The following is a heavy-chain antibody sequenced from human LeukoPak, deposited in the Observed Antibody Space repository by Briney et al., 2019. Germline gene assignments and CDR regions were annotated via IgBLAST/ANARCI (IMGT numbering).Heavy chain of an antibody. CDR3: ARADYPPGVVVVPAATYFDY. V-gene: IGHV4-30-2*01. CDR2: IYHSGST. D-gene: IGHD2-2*01. CDR1: GGSISSGGYY. J-gene: IGHJ4*02. Sequence: PSETLSLTCTVSGGSISSGGYYWSWIRQPPGKGLEWIGYIYHSGSTYYNPSLKSRVTISVDRSKNQFSLKLSSVTAADTAVYYCARADYPPGVVVVPAATYFDYWGQGTLVTVSS.